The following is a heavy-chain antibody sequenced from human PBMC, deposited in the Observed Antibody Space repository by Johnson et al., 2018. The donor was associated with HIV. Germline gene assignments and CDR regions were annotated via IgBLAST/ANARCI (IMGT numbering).Heavy chain of an antibody. CDR2: IRGGGGST. CDR3: AKEIGYYYNSSGYYYGGHAFDI. CDR1: GFTVRGNP. J-gene: IGHJ3*02. Sequence: VRLVESGGGLVQPGGSLGFSFAASGFTVRGNPLSGFRQAPGKGLGGVSGIRGGGGSTFYEDSVKGRFTISSANSKNTLFLKMNSLRAEDTAVYYCAKEIGYYYNSSGYYYGGHAFDIWGQGTMVTVSS. V-gene: IGHV3-23*04. D-gene: IGHD3-22*01.